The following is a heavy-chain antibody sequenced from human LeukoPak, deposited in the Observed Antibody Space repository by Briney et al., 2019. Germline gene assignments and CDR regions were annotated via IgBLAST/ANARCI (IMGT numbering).Heavy chain of an antibody. Sequence: GGSLRLSCAASGFTFSSYWMSWVRQAPGKGLEWVANIKQDGSEKYYVDSVKGRFTISRDNAKNSLYLQMNSLRAEDTAVYYCARDGFDEGLYFDYWGQGNLVTVSS. CDR2: IKQDGSEK. CDR3: ARDGFDEGLYFDY. J-gene: IGHJ4*02. V-gene: IGHV3-7*01. D-gene: IGHD3-9*01. CDR1: GFTFSSYW.